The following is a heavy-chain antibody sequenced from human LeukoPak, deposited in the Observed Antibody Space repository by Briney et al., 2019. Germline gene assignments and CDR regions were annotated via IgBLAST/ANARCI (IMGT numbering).Heavy chain of an antibody. D-gene: IGHD3-9*01. CDR1: GGSISTGDFF. CDR2: IRYGGNT. J-gene: IGHJ4*02. Sequence: SETLSLTCTVSGGSISTGDFFWGWIRQPPGKDLEWIGSIRYGGNTLYNPSLKSRLAIAIDTSKNQFSLKLDSVTAADTAVYYCARTAGVLRYFDWLTYWGQGILVTVSS. V-gene: IGHV4-39*01. CDR3: ARTAGVLRYFDWLTY.